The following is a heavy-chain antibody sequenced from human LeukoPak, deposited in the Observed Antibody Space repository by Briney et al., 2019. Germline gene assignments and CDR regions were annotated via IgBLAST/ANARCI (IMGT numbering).Heavy chain of an antibody. CDR1: GFTVSSNY. D-gene: IGHD6-13*01. V-gene: IGHV3-66*01. CDR3: ATQHSSSWYYYYYMDV. Sequence: GGSLRLSCAASGFTVSSNYMSWVRQAPGKGLEWVSVIYSGGSTYYADSVKGRFTISRDNSKNTLYLQMNSLRAEDTAVYYCATQHSSSWYYYYYMDVWGKGTTVTISS. J-gene: IGHJ6*03. CDR2: IYSGGST.